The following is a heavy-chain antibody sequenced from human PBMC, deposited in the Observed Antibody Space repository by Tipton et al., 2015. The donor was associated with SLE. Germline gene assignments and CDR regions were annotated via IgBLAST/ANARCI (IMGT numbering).Heavy chain of an antibody. J-gene: IGHJ3*01. CDR1: GGSISSHY. D-gene: IGHD3-10*01. CDR3: ARRPSGFGELSA. CDR2: IYYSGST. Sequence: TLSLTCTVSGGSISSHYWGWIRQPPGKGLEWIGSIYYSGSTYYNPSLKSRITISVDTSKNQFSLKLSSVTAADTAVYYCARRPSGFGELSAWGQGTMVTVSS. V-gene: IGHV4-39*01.